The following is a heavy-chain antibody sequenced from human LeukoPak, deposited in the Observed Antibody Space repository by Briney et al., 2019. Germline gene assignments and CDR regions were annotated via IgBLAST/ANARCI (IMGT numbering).Heavy chain of an antibody. CDR2: INHSGST. J-gene: IGHJ4*02. Sequence: SETLSLTCAVYGGSFSGYYWSWIRQPPGKGLEWIGEINHSGSTNYNPSLKSRVTISVDTFKNQFSLKLSSVTAADTAVYYCARSGIAVAGIDYWGQGTLVTVSS. V-gene: IGHV4-34*01. D-gene: IGHD6-19*01. CDR3: ARSGIAVAGIDY. CDR1: GGSFSGYY.